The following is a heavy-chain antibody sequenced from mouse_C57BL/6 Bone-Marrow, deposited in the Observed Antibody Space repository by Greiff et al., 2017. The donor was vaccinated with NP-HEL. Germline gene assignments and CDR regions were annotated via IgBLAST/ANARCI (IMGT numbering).Heavy chain of an antibody. Sequence: QVQLKESGAELAKPGASVKLSCKASGYTFTSYWMHWVKQRPEQGLEWIGYINPSSGYTKYNQKFKDKATLTADKSSSTAYMQLSSLTYEDSAVYYCARRGKNYGSSLYYYAMDYWGQGTSVTVSS. J-gene: IGHJ4*01. V-gene: IGHV1-7*01. CDR3: ARRGKNYGSSLYYYAMDY. CDR1: GYTFTSYW. CDR2: INPSSGYT. D-gene: IGHD1-1*01.